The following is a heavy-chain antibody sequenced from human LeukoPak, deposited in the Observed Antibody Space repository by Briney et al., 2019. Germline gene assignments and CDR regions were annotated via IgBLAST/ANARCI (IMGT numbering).Heavy chain of an antibody. CDR1: GYTFTGYY. CDR2: INPNSGGT. V-gene: IGHV1-2*06. Sequence: ASVKVSCKASGYTFTGYYMHWVRQAPGQGLEWMGRINPNSGGTNYAQKFQGRVTMTRDTSISTAYMELSRPRSDDTAVYYCARDIRFLEWSILSYRDYGMDVWGQGTTVTVSS. J-gene: IGHJ6*02. D-gene: IGHD3-3*01. CDR3: ARDIRFLEWSILSYRDYGMDV.